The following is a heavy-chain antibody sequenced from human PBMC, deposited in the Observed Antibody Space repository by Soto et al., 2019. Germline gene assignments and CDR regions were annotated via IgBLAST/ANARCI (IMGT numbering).Heavy chain of an antibody. V-gene: IGHV4-30-4*01. J-gene: IGHJ4*02. D-gene: IGHD2-15*01. CDR1: GGSISSGDYY. CDR3: ARIGALDY. CDR2: ILYSGTT. Sequence: QVQLQESGPGLVKPSQTLSLTCTVSGGSISSGDYYWSWIRQPPGKGLEWIAYILYSGTTNYNPSLESRLTISVDTSKNQFSLKLTSVTAADTAVYYCARIGALDYWGRGTLVTVSS.